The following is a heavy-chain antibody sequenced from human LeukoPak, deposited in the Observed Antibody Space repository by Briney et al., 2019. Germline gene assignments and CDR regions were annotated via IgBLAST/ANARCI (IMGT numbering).Heavy chain of an antibody. J-gene: IGHJ6*02. D-gene: IGHD2-2*03. Sequence: ASVKVSCKASGYTFTSYDINWVRQATGQGLEWMGWMNPNSGNTGYAQKFQGRVTMTRNTSISTAYMELSSLRSEDTAVYYCARVVDIVAVPAAMHYGMDVWGQGTTVTVSS. CDR3: ARVVDIVAVPAAMHYGMDV. V-gene: IGHV1-8*01. CDR1: GYTFTSYD. CDR2: MNPNSGNT.